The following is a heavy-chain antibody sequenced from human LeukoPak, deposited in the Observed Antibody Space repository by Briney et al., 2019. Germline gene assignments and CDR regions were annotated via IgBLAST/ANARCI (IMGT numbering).Heavy chain of an antibody. CDR1: GFTVSSNY. D-gene: IGHD3-10*01. Sequence: GGSLRLSCAASGFTVSSNYMSWVRQAPGKGLEWVSVIYSGGSTYYADSVKGRFTISRDNSKNTLYLQMSSLRAEDTAVYYCARDQYGLGYGSLFDYWGQGTLVTVSS. J-gene: IGHJ4*02. V-gene: IGHV3-53*01. CDR3: ARDQYGLGYGSLFDY. CDR2: IYSGGST.